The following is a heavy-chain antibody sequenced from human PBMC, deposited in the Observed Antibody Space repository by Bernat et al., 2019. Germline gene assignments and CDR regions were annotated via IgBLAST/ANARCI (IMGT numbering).Heavy chain of an antibody. CDR2: INHSGST. J-gene: IGHJ3*02. Sequence: QVQLQQWGAGLLKPSETLSLTCAVYGGSFSGYYWSWIRQPPGKGLEWIGEINHSGSTNYNPSLKSRVTISVDTSKNQFSLKLSSVTAADTAVYYCARDGTYSSGWRDAFDIWGQGTMVTVSS. D-gene: IGHD6-19*01. CDR3: ARDGTYSSGWRDAFDI. V-gene: IGHV4-34*01. CDR1: GGSFSGYY.